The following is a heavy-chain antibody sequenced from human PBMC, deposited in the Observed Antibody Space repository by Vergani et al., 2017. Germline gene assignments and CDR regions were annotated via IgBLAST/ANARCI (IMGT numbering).Heavy chain of an antibody. CDR2: INPSGGHT. V-gene: IGHV1-46*01. D-gene: IGHD6-13*01. J-gene: IGHJ5*02. CDR1: GYTFSNYY. Sequence: QVQVVQSGAEVKKSGASVKVSCKTSGYTFSNYYMHWVRQAPGQGLEWMGIINPSGGHTNYAQKFQGRVTMTRDTSISTAYMDLSRLRSDDTAVYYCARGAEEAADLGWFDPWGQGTLVTVSS. CDR3: ARGAEEAADLGWFDP.